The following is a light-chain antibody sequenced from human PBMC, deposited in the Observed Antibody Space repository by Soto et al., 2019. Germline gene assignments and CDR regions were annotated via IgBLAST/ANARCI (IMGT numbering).Light chain of an antibody. J-gene: IGLJ2*01. CDR1: SSDVGGYNY. Sequence: QSALTQPASVSGSPGQSVTISCTGTSSDVGGYNYVSWYQQHPGKAPKLLIYDVSHRPSVVSSRFSGSKSGNTASLAISGLQAEDEADYYCSSYTSTNTLVIFGGGTKLTVL. CDR3: SSYTSTNTLVI. V-gene: IGLV2-14*03. CDR2: DVS.